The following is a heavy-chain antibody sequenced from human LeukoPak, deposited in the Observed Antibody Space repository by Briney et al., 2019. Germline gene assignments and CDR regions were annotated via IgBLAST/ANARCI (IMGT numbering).Heavy chain of an antibody. V-gene: IGHV4-59*01. CDR2: IYYSGST. D-gene: IGHD2-2*01. CDR3: ARSSSGGDPIDY. Sequence: SETLSLTCTVSGYSISSYYWSWIRQPPGKGLEWIGYIYYSGSTNYNPSLKSRVTISVDTSKNQFSLKLSSVTAADTAVYYCARSSSGGDPIDYWGQGTLVTVSS. CDR1: GYSISSYY. J-gene: IGHJ4*02.